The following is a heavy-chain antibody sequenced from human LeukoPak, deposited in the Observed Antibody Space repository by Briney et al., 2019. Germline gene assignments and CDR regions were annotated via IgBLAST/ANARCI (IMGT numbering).Heavy chain of an antibody. Sequence: ASVKVSCKASGGTFSSYAISWVRQAPGQGLEWMGGIIPIFGTANYAQKFQGRVTITADESTSTAYMELSSLRSEDTAVYYCARGAYLLNTEPFDYWGQGTLVTVSS. J-gene: IGHJ4*02. V-gene: IGHV1-69*13. D-gene: IGHD3-16*01. CDR2: IIPIFGTA. CDR1: GGTFSSYA. CDR3: ARGAYLLNTEPFDY.